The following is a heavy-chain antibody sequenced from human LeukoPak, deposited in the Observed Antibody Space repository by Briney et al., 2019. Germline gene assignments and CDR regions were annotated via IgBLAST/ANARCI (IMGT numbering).Heavy chain of an antibody. D-gene: IGHD5-24*01. CDR1: GYSFSNYW. CDR3: GRQNGYLYFDY. V-gene: IGHV5-51*01. CDR2: IYSGDSVT. J-gene: IGHJ4*02. Sequence: GESPKISRKGSGYSFSNYWIGWVRQMSGEGVELMGIIYSGDSVTIYSRFFQGQVTISDDQPISTAYLQRSRLKGPDTALYYRGRQNGYLYFDYWGQGTLVTVSS.